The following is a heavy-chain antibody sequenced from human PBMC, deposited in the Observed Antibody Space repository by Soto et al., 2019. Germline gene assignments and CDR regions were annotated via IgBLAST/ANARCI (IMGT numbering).Heavy chain of an antibody. J-gene: IGHJ4*02. CDR2: FYYTGIT. Sequence: SETLSLTCTVSGGSISNYYWSWIRQPPGKGLEWIGYFYYTGITNYNPSLKSRISMSVDTSKNQFSLKLSSVTAADTAVYYCARIPDMTRVTQYYFDYWGQGALVTVS. V-gene: IGHV4-59*12. CDR1: GGSISNYY. CDR3: ARIPDMTRVTQYYFDY. D-gene: IGHD4-4*01.